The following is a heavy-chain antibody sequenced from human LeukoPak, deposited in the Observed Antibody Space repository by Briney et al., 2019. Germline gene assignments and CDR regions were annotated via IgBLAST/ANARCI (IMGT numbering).Heavy chain of an antibody. J-gene: IGHJ4*02. CDR1: GFTFDDYA. Sequence: PGGSLRLSCVASGFTFDDYAMHWARHAPGKGLEWVSLINANGGNTYYADSVKGRFTISRDNSKNTLYLHMNSLRAEETAIYYCVKGADLRAGRGYFDYWGQGTLVTVSS. V-gene: IGHV3-23*01. CDR2: INANGGNT. D-gene: IGHD3-10*01. CDR3: VKGADLRAGRGYFDY.